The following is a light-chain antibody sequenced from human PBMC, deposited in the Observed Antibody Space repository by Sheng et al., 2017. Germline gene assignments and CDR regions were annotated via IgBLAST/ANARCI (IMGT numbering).Light chain of an antibody. CDR3: QQLNNYPRT. J-gene: IGKJ4*01. Sequence: DIQMTQSPSTLSASVGDRVTITCRASQTVSSWLAWYQQKPGKAPKLLIHEASTLESGVPSRFSGSGSGTDFTLTISSLQPEDFAAYYCQQLNNYPRTFGGGTKVEIK. CDR1: QTVSSW. CDR2: EAS. V-gene: IGKV1-5*03.